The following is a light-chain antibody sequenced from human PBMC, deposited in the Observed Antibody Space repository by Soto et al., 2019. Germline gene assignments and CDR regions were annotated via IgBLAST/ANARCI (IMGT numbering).Light chain of an antibody. V-gene: IGKV3-20*01. CDR2: GAS. Sequence: EIVLTQSPGTLSLSPGERATLSCRASQSVSSSYLAWYQQKPGQDPRLLIDGASSRATGLPDRFSGSGSGTDCPLTLSRLQPEEFPVYSFHQYGSSPKTFGQGNKGEI. CDR3: HQYGSSPKT. J-gene: IGKJ1*01. CDR1: QSVSSSY.